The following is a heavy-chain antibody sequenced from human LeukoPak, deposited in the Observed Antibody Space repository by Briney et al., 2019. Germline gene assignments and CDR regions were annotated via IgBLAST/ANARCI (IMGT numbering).Heavy chain of an antibody. Sequence: GGSLRLSCAASGFTFSDHFMDWVRQAPGKGLEWGGRTITKTSTYTTEYAASVKGRFTISRDDSKNSLYLQMHSLKTEDTAVYYCARERTDRAMVTYFDYWGQGTLVTVSS. CDR2: TITKTSTYTT. V-gene: IGHV3-72*01. J-gene: IGHJ4*02. D-gene: IGHD5-18*01. CDR1: GFTFSDHF. CDR3: ARERTDRAMVTYFDY.